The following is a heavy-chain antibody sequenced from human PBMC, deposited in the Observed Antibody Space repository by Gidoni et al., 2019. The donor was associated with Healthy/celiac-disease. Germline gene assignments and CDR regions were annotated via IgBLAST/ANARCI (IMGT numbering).Heavy chain of an antibody. CDR3: ARSWESAATWVSFDY. Sequence: QVQLQESGPGLVKPSETLSLTCTVSGGSISSYYWSWIRQPAGKGLEWIGRIYTSGSTNYNPSLKSRVTMSVDTPKNQFSLKLSSVTAADTAVYYCARSWESAATWVSFDYWGQGTLVTVSS. J-gene: IGHJ4*02. CDR1: GGSISSYY. D-gene: IGHD2-15*01. CDR2: IYTSGST. V-gene: IGHV4-4*07.